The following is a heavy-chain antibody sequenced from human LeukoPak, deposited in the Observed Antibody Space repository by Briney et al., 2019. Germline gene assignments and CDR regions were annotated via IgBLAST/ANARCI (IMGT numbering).Heavy chain of an antibody. V-gene: IGHV1-2*02. CDR1: GYTFTGYY. CDR2: INPSSGGT. CDR3: ARPFNYYDSSGYQGWFDP. D-gene: IGHD3-22*01. Sequence: ASVKVSCKASGYTFTGYYMHWVRQAPGQGLEWMGWINPSSGGTNYAQKFQGRVTMTRDTSISTAYMELSRLRSDDTAVYYCARPFNYYDSSGYQGWFDPWGQGTLVTVSS. J-gene: IGHJ5*02.